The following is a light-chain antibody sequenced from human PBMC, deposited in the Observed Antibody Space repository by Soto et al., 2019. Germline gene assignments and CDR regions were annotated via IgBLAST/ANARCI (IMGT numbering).Light chain of an antibody. Sequence: DIQMTQSPSTLSGSVGDRVTITCRASQSIGSWLAWYQQKPGKAPKLLIYDTSSLESGVPSRFSGSGSGTEFTLTISSLQPDDFATYYCQQYNSYSYTFGQGTRLEIK. CDR2: DTS. CDR1: QSIGSW. V-gene: IGKV1-5*01. CDR3: QQYNSYSYT. J-gene: IGKJ5*01.